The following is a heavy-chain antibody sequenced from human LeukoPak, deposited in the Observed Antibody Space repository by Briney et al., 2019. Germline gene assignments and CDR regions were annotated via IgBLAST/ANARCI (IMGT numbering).Heavy chain of an antibody. CDR2: IYYSGST. CDR3: ARDYGDYGYFQH. J-gene: IGHJ1*01. D-gene: IGHD4-17*01. V-gene: IGHV4-59*01. CDR1: GGSISSYY. Sequence: PSETLSLICTVSGGSISSYYWSWIRQRPRKGLEWMGYIYYSGSTNYNPSLKSRVTISVDTSKNQFSLKLSSVTAADTAVYYCARDYGDYGYFQHWGQGTLVTVSS.